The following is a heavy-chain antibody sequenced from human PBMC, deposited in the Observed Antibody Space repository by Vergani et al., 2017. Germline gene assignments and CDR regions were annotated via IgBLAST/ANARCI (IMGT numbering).Heavy chain of an antibody. CDR2: ISGSGGST. D-gene: IGHD6-13*01. V-gene: IGHV3-23*01. Sequence: EVQLLESGGGLVQPGGSLRLSCAASGFTFSSYAMSWVRQAPGKGLEWVSAISGSGGSTYYADSVKGRFTISRDNSKNTLYLQMNSLRAEDTAVYYCAKGHSSSWLPLDGMDVWGQGTTVTVSS. CDR3: AKGHSSSWLPLDGMDV. J-gene: IGHJ6*02. CDR1: GFTFSSYA.